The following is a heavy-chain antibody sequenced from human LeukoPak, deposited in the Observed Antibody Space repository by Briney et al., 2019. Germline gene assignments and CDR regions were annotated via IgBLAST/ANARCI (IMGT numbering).Heavy chain of an antibody. CDR1: VGSFSDYY. CDR3: ALYSYGPNYFDY. J-gene: IGHJ4*02. V-gene: IGHV4-34*01. CDR2: INHSGST. D-gene: IGHD5-18*01. Sequence: RPSETLSLTCAAYVGSFSDYYWSWIRQPPGKGLERIGEINHSGSTNYNPSLKSRVTISVDTSKNQFSLKLSSVTAADTAVYYCALYSYGPNYFDYWGQGTLVTVSS.